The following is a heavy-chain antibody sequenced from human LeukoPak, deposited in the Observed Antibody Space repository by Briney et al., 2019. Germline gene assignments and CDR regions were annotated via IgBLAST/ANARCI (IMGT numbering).Heavy chain of an antibody. Sequence: GGSLRLSCAASGFTFSSYSMNWVRQAPGKGLEWVSSISSSSSYIYYADSVKGRFTISRDNAKNSLYLQMNSLGAEDTAVYYCARSRFGESINFDYWGQGTLVTVSS. CDR1: GFTFSSYS. CDR2: ISSSSSYI. V-gene: IGHV3-21*01. J-gene: IGHJ4*02. D-gene: IGHD3-10*01. CDR3: ARSRFGESINFDY.